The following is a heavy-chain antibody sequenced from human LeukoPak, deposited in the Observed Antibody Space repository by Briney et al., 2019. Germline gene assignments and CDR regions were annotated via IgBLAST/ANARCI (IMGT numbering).Heavy chain of an antibody. J-gene: IGHJ4*02. D-gene: IGHD1-20*01. V-gene: IGHV3-15*01. CDR3: TTRLTGVDY. CDR2: IKSKTDSGTT. CDR1: GFTFSNGL. Sequence: GGSLRLSCAASGFTFSNGLMSWVRQAPGNGLEWVGRIKSKTDSGTTDYAAPVKGRFTISRDDSKNTVYLQINSLKTEDTAVYYCTTRLTGVDYWGQGTLVTVSS.